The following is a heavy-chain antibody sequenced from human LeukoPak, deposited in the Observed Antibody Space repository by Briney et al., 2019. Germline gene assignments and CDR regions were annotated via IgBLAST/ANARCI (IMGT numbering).Heavy chain of an antibody. CDR3: ARDLGGYRDY. CDR1: GLTVSSNY. CDR2: IYSGGSK. D-gene: IGHD5-12*01. J-gene: IGHJ4*02. Sequence: GGSLRLSCAASGLTVSSNYMSWVRHAPGKGPEWVSVIYSGGSKYHAASVKGRFTISRDDSKNTLYLQMNSPRAEDTAVYYCARDLGGYRDYWGQGTLVTVSS. V-gene: IGHV3-66*01.